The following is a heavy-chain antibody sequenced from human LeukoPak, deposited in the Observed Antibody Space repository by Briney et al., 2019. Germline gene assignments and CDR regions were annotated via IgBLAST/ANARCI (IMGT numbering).Heavy chain of an antibody. J-gene: IGHJ4*02. Sequence: GGSLRLSCAASGFTFSNAWMSWVRQAPGKGLEWVGRIKSKTDGGTTDYAAPVKGRFTISRDDSKNTLYLQMNSLKTEDTAVYYCTPMDYYDSSGYPFDYWGQGTLDTVSS. V-gene: IGHV3-15*01. CDR3: TPMDYYDSSGYPFDY. CDR2: IKSKTDGGTT. CDR1: GFTFSNAW. D-gene: IGHD3-22*01.